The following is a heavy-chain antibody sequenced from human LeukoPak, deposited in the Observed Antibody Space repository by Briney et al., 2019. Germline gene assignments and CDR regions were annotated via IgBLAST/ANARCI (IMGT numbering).Heavy chain of an antibody. D-gene: IGHD3-10*01. J-gene: IGHJ4*02. CDR1: GFTFDDYA. V-gene: IGHV3-9*01. CDR2: ISWNSGSI. CDR3: AKDKDPEFTMVRGGFDY. Sequence: GGSLRLSCAASGFTFDDYAMHWVRQAPGKGLEWVSGISWNSGSIGYADSVKGRFTISRDNAKSSLYLQMNSLRAEDTALYYCAKDKDPEFTMVRGGFDYWGQGTLVTVSS.